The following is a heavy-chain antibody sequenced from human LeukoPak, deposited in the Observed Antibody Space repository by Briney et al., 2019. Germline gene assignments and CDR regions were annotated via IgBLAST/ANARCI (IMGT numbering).Heavy chain of an antibody. CDR1: GFTFSSYG. CDR3: ARVFPTLVGATTDFDY. V-gene: IGHV3-30*02. D-gene: IGHD1-26*01. J-gene: IGHJ4*02. Sequence: GGSLRLSCAASGFTFSSYGMHWVRQAPGKGLEWVAFIRYDGSNKYYADSVKGRFTISRDNSKNTLYLQMNSLRAEDTAVYYCARVFPTLVGATTDFDYWGQGTLVTVSS. CDR2: IRYDGSNK.